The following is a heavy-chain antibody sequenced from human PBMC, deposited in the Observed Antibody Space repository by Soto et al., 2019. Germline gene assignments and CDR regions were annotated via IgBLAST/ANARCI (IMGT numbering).Heavy chain of an antibody. CDR1: GGSISTDTYY. V-gene: IGHV4-39*01. Sequence: QLQLQESGPGLVEPSGTLSLTCTVSGGSISTDTYYWGWFRQPPGKGLEWVGSIYYSAATYKNPSLQDRVTMSVDTSQNQFSPRLSSVTATDTAVYYCARRDPAGAYYFDSWGQGTLVSVSS. CDR3: ARRDPAGAYYFDS. CDR2: IYYSAAT. J-gene: IGHJ4*02.